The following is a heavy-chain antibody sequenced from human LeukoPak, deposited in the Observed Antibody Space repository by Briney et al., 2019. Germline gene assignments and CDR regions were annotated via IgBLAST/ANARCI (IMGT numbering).Heavy chain of an antibody. Sequence: PGGSLRLSCAASGFTFSSYAMSWVRQAPGKGLEWVSAISGSGGSTYYADSVKGRFTISRDNSKNTLYLQMNSLRAEDTAVYYCARKIGFSSSWYYGRHYFDYWGQGTLVTVSP. V-gene: IGHV3-23*01. CDR1: GFTFSSYA. CDR2: ISGSGGST. D-gene: IGHD6-13*01. J-gene: IGHJ4*02. CDR3: ARKIGFSSSWYYGRHYFDY.